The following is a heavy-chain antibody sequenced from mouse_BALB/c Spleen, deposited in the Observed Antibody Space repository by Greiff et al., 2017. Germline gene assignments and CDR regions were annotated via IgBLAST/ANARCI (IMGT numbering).Heavy chain of an antibody. CDR1: GFTFSSYG. J-gene: IGHJ4*01. V-gene: IGHV5-6*01. Sequence: EVKLVESGGDLVKPGGSLKLSCAASGFTFSSYGMSWVRQTPDKRLEWVATISSGGSYTYYPDSVKGRFTISRDNAKNTLYLQMSSLKSEDTAMYYCARGRAIYGSSYGDAMDYWGQGTSVTVSS. D-gene: IGHD1-1*01. CDR3: ARGRAIYGSSYGDAMDY. CDR2: ISSGGSYT.